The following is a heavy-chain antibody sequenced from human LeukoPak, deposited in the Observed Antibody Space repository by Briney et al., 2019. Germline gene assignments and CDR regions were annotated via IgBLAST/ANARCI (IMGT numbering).Heavy chain of an antibody. J-gene: IGHJ2*01. CDR2: IIPIFGTA. D-gene: IGHD6-6*01. Sequence: SVKVSCKASGGTFSSYAISWVRQAPGQGLEWMGGIIPIFGTANYAQKFQGRVTITADESTSTAYMELSSLRSEDTAVYYCARGGGYSSSPVGHTPVNWYFDLWGRGTLVTVSS. V-gene: IGHV1-69*13. CDR1: GGTFSSYA. CDR3: ARGGGYSSSPVGHTPVNWYFDL.